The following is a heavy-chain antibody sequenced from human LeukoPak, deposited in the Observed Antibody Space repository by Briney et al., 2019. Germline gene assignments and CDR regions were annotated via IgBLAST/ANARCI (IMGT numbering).Heavy chain of an antibody. Sequence: ASVKVSCKASGYTFTSYYMHWVRQAPGQGLEWMGIINPSGGSTSYAQKFQGRVTITTDESTSTAYMELSSLRSEDTAVYYCARGTVPAAISGFDYWGQGTLVTVSS. CDR1: GYTFTSYY. V-gene: IGHV1-46*01. CDR2: INPSGGST. D-gene: IGHD2-2*02. J-gene: IGHJ4*02. CDR3: ARGTVPAAISGFDY.